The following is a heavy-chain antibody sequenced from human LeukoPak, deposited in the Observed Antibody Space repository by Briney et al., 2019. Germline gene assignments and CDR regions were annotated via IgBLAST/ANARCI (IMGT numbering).Heavy chain of an antibody. CDR1: GGSFSGYY. J-gene: IGHJ4*02. Sequence: SETLSLTCAVYGGSFSGYYWSWIRQPPGKGLEWIGEINHSGSTNYNPSLKSRVTISVDTSKNQFSLKLSSVTAADTAVYYCARGPRGEYYFDYWGQGTLVTVSS. D-gene: IGHD3-10*01. CDR2: INHSGST. V-gene: IGHV4-34*01. CDR3: ARGPRGEYYFDY.